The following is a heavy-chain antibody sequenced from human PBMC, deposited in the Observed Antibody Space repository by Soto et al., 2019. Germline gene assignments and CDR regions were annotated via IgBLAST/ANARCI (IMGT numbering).Heavy chain of an antibody. Sequence: HVQLLQSGGELKKPGASVKVSCNTSGYTFNTYFITWVRQAPGQGLEWMGWTSPHNGNTNYAEKFQGRVTMTTDTITKTAYMELSNLRFDDTAVYYCARDTSNSFDYWGQGTLVTVSS. V-gene: IGHV1-18*01. J-gene: IGHJ4*02. CDR1: GYTFNTYF. D-gene: IGHD2-2*01. CDR3: ARDTSNSFDY. CDR2: TSPHNGNT.